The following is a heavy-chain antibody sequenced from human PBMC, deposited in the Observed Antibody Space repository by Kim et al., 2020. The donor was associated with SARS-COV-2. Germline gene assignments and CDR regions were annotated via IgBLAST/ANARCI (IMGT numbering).Heavy chain of an antibody. J-gene: IGHJ4*02. CDR1: GFTLSNYE. CDR3: TRDVGGTGHY. CDR2: IRAVGAT. Sequence: GGSLRLSCEASGFTLSNYEMDWVRQAPGKGPEWISGIRAVGATYYADSVRGRFIISRDNAKNSLYRHMNGLRVDDTAIYYCTRDVGGTGHYWGQGTLVTVSS. V-gene: IGHV3-48*03.